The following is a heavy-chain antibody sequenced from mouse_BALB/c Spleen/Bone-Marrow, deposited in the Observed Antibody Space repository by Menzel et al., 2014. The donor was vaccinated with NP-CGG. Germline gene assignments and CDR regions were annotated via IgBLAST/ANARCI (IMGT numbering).Heavy chain of an antibody. CDR2: IRNKANGYTT. J-gene: IGHJ3*01. CDR1: GFTFTDYY. D-gene: IGHD2-1*01. Sequence: EVKLMESGGGLVQPGGSLRLSCATSGFTFTDYYMSWVRQPPGKALEWLGFIRNKANGYTTECSASVKGRFTISRDNSQSILYLQMNTLRAEDSAAYCCARDYGNYVRFAYWGQGTLVTVSA. V-gene: IGHV7-3*02. CDR3: ARDYGNYVRFAY.